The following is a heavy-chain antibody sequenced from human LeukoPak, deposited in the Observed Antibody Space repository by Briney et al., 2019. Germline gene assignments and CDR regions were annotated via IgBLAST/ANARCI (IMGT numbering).Heavy chain of an antibody. CDR3: ARVRGDSSSSYYMDV. CDR1: GGSISSYY. D-gene: IGHD6-6*01. J-gene: IGHJ6*03. CDR2: IYTSGST. V-gene: IGHV4-4*07. Sequence: SETLSLTCTVSGGSISSYYWSWIRQPAGKGLEWIGRIYTSGSTNYNPSLKSRVTMSVDTSKNQFSLKLSSVTAADTAVYYCARVRGDSSSSYYMDVWGKGTTVTVSS.